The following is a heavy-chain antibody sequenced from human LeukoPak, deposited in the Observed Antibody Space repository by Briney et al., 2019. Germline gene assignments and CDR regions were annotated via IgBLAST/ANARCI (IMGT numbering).Heavy chain of an antibody. D-gene: IGHD3-10*01. V-gene: IGHV4-59*01. CDR1: GGSISSYY. Sequence: SETLSLTCTVSGGSISSYYWSWIRQPPGKGLEWIGYICYSGSTNYNPSLKSRVTISVDTSKNQFSLKLSSVTAADTAVYYCARLYGSGSYDYWGQGTLVTVSS. CDR3: ARLYGSGSYDY. CDR2: ICYSGST. J-gene: IGHJ4*02.